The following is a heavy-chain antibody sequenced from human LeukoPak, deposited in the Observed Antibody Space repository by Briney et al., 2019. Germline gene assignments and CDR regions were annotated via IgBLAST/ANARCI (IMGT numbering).Heavy chain of an antibody. Sequence: SETLSLTCAVYGGSFSGYYWSWIRQPPGKGLEWIGEINHSGSTNYNPSLKSRVTISVDTSKNQFSLKLSSVTAADTAVYYCARANAGGLDYWGQGTQVTVSS. CDR2: INHSGST. CDR3: ARANAGGLDY. D-gene: IGHD1-1*01. CDR1: GGSFSGYY. J-gene: IGHJ4*02. V-gene: IGHV4-34*01.